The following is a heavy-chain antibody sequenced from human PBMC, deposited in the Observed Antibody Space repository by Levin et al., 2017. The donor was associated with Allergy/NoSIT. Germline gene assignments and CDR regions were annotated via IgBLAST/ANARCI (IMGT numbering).Heavy chain of an antibody. D-gene: IGHD2-2*01. CDR2: INPSGGST. CDR3: ARGVKRYCSSTSCPMDV. CDR1: GYTFTSYY. J-gene: IGHJ6*02. Sequence: GESLKISCKASGYTFTSYYMHWVRQAPGQGLEWMGIINPSGGSTSYAQKFQGRVTMTRDTSTSTVYMELSSLRSEDTAVYYCARGVKRYCSSTSCPMDVWGQGTTVTVSS. V-gene: IGHV1-46*01.